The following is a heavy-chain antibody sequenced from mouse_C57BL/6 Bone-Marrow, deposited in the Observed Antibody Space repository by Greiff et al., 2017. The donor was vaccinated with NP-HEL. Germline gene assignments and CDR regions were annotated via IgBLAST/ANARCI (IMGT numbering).Heavy chain of an antibody. Sequence: QVQLQQPGAELVRPGTSVKLSCKASGYTFTSYWMHWVKQRPGQGLEWIGVIDPSDSYTNYNQKFKGKATLTVDTSSSTAYMQLSSLTSEDSAVYYCATQLRLRRKDAMDYWGQGTSVTVSS. CDR1: GYTFTSYW. J-gene: IGHJ4*01. V-gene: IGHV1-59*01. CDR2: IDPSDSYT. CDR3: ATQLRLRRKDAMDY. D-gene: IGHD3-2*02.